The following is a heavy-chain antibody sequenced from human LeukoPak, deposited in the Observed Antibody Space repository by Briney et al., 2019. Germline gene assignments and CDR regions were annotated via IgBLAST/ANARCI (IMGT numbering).Heavy chain of an antibody. J-gene: IGHJ4*02. D-gene: IGHD6-19*01. V-gene: IGHV3-21*01. CDR1: GFTFSSYS. Sequence: GGSLRLSCAASGFTFSSYSMNWVRQAPGKGLEWVSSISSSSSYIYHADSVKGRFTISRDNAKNSLYLQMNSLRAEDTAVYYCARGNGGARGSSGWYDYWGQGTLVTVSS. CDR3: ARGNGGARGSSGWYDY. CDR2: ISSSSSYI.